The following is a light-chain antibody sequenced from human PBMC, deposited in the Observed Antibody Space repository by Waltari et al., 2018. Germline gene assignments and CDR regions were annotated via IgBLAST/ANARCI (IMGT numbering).Light chain of an antibody. V-gene: IGLV3-25*03. CDR2: KDT. Sequence: SYDLTQPPSVSVSPGQTARIPSSGAVLPKQSAYWYQQKPGQAPVLIISKDTERASGIPERFSGSTSGTTVTLTISGAQADDEADYYCQSAHSGSTHLLFGGGTKLTVL. CDR1: VLPKQS. CDR3: QSAHSGSTHLL. J-gene: IGLJ2*01.